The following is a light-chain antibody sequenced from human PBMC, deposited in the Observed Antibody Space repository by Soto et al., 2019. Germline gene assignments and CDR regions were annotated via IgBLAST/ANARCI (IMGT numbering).Light chain of an antibody. V-gene: IGKV3-20*01. CDR1: QSVSSSY. CDR2: EAS. CDR3: QQNGSSPWT. Sequence: EIVLTQSPVTLSLSPGARATLSCRAGQSVSSSYLAWYKQKPGQAPRLLIYEASNRATGIPDRCSGSGSGTDFTLTILRLEPEDFAVYYCQQNGSSPWTFGQGTKVDI. J-gene: IGKJ1*01.